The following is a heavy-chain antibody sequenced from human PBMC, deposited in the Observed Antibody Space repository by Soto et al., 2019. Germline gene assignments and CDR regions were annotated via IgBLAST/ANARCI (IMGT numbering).Heavy chain of an antibody. CDR2: IYSSGGT. CDR3: ASSTDYYDSSGYPPLGP. V-gene: IGHV4-61*01. D-gene: IGHD3-22*01. CDR1: GGSVTSGSYY. Sequence: SETLSLTCSVSGGSVTSGSYYWSWIRQPPGKGLEWIGYIYSSGGTSYNPSLKSRVTISVDTSKNQFSLKLSSVTAADTAVYYCASSTDYYDSSGYPPLGPWGQGTLVTVSS. J-gene: IGHJ5*02.